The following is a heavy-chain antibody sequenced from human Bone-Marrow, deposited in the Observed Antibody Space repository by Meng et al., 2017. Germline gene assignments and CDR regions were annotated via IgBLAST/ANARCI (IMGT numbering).Heavy chain of an antibody. J-gene: IGHJ5*02. V-gene: IGHV3-7*01. CDR2: INEDAREK. CDR3: ARGYYGSGAFDP. Sequence: GGSLRLSCAVSGFTFSNYWMTWLRQSPGKGLEWVANINEDAREKHYLDSVEGRFTISRDNAKNSLYLQMNSLIAEDTAVYYCARGYYGSGAFDPWGQGALVTVSS. CDR1: GFTFSNYW. D-gene: IGHD3-10*01.